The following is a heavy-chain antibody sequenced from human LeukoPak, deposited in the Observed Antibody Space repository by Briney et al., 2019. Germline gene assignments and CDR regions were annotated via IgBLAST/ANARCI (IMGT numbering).Heavy chain of an antibody. D-gene: IGHD3-16*02. V-gene: IGHV4-4*07. CDR1: GGSISSYY. CDR3: ARDLATRQRTGLYDS. CDR2: IHTTGST. J-gene: IGHJ4*02. Sequence: SETLSLTCTVSGGSISSYYWSWIRQPAGKGLEWIGRIHTTGSTNYNPSLKSRVTMSVDTSKNQFSLKLTSVIAADTAVYYCARDLATRQRTGLYDSWGQGALVTVSS.